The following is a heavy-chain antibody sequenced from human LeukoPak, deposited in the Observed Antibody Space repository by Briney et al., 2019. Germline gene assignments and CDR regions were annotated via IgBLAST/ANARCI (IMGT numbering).Heavy chain of an antibody. J-gene: IGHJ4*02. CDR3: ARLGGSITGTADLDY. D-gene: IGHD1-20*01. CDR1: GYSFTSYW. CDR2: IYPGDSDT. V-gene: IGHV5-51*01. Sequence: GESLKISCKGSGYSFTSYWIGWVRQMPGKGLEWMGIIYPGDSDTRYSPSFQGQVTISADKSISTAYLQWSSLKASDTAIYYCARLGGSITGTADLDYWGQGTLVTVSS.